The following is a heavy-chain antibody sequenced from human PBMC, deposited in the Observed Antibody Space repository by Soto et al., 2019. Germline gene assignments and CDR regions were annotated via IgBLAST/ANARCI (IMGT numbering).Heavy chain of an antibody. J-gene: IGHJ4*02. D-gene: IGHD3-22*01. CDR3: ARGSATSYYYDSSGYSPPFDY. Sequence: PSETLSLTCAVYGGSFSGYYWSWIRQPPGKGLEWIGEINHSGSTNYNPSHKSRVTISVDTSKNQFSLKLSYVTAADTAVYYCARGSATSYYYDSSGYSPPFDYWGQGTLVTVSS. CDR2: INHSGST. V-gene: IGHV4-34*01. CDR1: GGSFSGYY.